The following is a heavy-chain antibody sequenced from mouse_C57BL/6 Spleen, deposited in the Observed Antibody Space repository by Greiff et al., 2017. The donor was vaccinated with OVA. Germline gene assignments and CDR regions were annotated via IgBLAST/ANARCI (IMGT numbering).Heavy chain of an antibody. V-gene: IGHV8-8*01. CDR2: IWWDDDK. Sequence: QVTLKECGPGILQPSQTLSLTCSFSGFSLSTFGMGVGWIRQPSGKGLEWLAHIWWDDDKYYNPALKSRLTISKDTSKNQVFLKIANVDTADTATYYCARIAPFYYYGSSYYAMDYWGQGTSVTVSS. CDR1: GFSLSTFGMG. J-gene: IGHJ4*01. CDR3: ARIAPFYYYGSSYYAMDY. D-gene: IGHD1-1*01.